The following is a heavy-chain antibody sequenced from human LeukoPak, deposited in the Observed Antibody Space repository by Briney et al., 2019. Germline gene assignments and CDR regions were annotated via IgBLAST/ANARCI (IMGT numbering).Heavy chain of an antibody. CDR1: GGSISRSSYY. CDR3: ARAFRARYFDL. J-gene: IGHJ2*01. V-gene: IGHV4-39*01. Sequence: SETLSLTCTVSGGSISRSSYYWGWIRQTPGKGPEWIGSIYYGGSTYYNPSLKGRVTISVDTSKNQFSLKPSSVTAADTAVYYCARAFRARYFDLWGRGTLVTVSS. D-gene: IGHD2/OR15-2a*01. CDR2: IYYGGST.